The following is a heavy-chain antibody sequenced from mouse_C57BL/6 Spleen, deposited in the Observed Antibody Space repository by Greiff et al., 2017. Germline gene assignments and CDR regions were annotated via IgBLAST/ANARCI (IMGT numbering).Heavy chain of an antibody. CDR3: ARSFYYGNSYEYC. CDR2: ILPGSGST. V-gene: IGHV1-9*01. CDR1: GYTFTGYW. D-gene: IGHD1-1*01. Sequence: VQLQQSGAELMKPGASVKLSCKATGYTFTGYWIEWVKQRPGHGLEWIGEILPGSGSTNSNEKFKGKATFTADTSTNTASMQRSSLTTESSAIYYCARSFYYGNSYEYCWGQGTTLTVS. J-gene: IGHJ2*01.